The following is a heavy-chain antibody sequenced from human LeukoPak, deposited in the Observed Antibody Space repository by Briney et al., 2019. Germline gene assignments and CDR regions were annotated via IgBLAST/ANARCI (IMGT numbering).Heavy chain of an antibody. Sequence: GGSPRLSCAASGFTFSSYAMHWVRQAPGKGLEWVSVIYSGGSTYYADSVKGRFTISRDNSKNTLYLQMNSLRAEDTAVYYCARDGDIGYDYWGQGTLVTVSS. J-gene: IGHJ4*02. D-gene: IGHD5-12*01. CDR3: ARDGDIGYDY. CDR2: IYSGGST. V-gene: IGHV3-66*01. CDR1: GFTFSSYA.